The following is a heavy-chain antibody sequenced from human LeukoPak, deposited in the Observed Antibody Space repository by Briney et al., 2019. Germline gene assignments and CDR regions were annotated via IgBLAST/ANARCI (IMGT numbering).Heavy chain of an antibody. CDR3: ARDTGLGYDSSDYPDY. D-gene: IGHD3-22*01. J-gene: IGHJ4*02. Sequence: GGSLRLSCAASGFTFSSYAMHWVRQAPGKGLEWVAIISYDGNNKFYADSVKGRFTISRDNSKNTLYLQMNNLRAEDTAMYYCARDTGLGYDSSDYPDYWGQGTLVTVSS. CDR1: GFTFSSYA. V-gene: IGHV3-30*04. CDR2: ISYDGNNK.